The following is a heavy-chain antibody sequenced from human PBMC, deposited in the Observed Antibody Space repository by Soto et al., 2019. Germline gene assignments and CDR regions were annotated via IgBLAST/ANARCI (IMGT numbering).Heavy chain of an antibody. Sequence: GESLKISCKGSGYSFTSYWIGWVRQMPGKGLEWMGIIYPGDSDTRYSPSFQGQVTISADKSISTAYLQWSSLKASDTAMYYCARQVGSVVGAVTRTHFDYWGQGTLVTVSS. CDR1: GYSFTSYW. D-gene: IGHD1-26*01. V-gene: IGHV5-51*01. CDR2: IYPGDSDT. J-gene: IGHJ4*02. CDR3: ARQVGSVVGAVTRTHFDY.